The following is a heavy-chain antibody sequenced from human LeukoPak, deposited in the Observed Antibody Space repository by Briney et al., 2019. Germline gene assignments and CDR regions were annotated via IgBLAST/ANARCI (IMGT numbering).Heavy chain of an antibody. Sequence: ASVKVSCKASGYTFTDHYMHWVRQAPGQGLEWMGWINPNNGGTNFAQKFQGRATMTRDTSTSTAYMELSSLTSDDTAVYYCARGIVGAHQLIAYWGQGTLVTVSS. CDR1: GYTFTDHY. V-gene: IGHV1-2*02. CDR3: ARGIVGAHQLIAY. CDR2: INPNNGGT. J-gene: IGHJ4*02. D-gene: IGHD1-26*01.